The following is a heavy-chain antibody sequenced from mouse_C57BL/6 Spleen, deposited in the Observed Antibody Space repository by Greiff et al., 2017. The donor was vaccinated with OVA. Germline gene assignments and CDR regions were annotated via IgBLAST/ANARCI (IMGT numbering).Heavy chain of an antibody. J-gene: IGHJ1*03. CDR2: IDPEDGDT. CDR1: GFNIKDYY. D-gene: IGHD2-5*01. Sequence: VQLKESGAELVRPGASVKLSCTASGFNIKDYYMHWVKQRPEQGLEWIGRIDPEDGDTEYAPKFQGKATMTADTSSNTAYLQLSSLTSEDTAVYYFTTSYSNYHWYFDVWGTGTTVTVSS. CDR3: TTSYSNYHWYFDV. V-gene: IGHV14-1*01.